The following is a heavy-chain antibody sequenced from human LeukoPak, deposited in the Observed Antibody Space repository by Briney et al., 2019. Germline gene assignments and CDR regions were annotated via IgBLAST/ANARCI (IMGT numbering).Heavy chain of an antibody. CDR2: ISAYNGNT. J-gene: IGHJ4*02. V-gene: IGHV1-18*01. D-gene: IGHD3-22*01. Sequence: ASVKVSCKASGYTFTSYGISLVRQAPGQGLEWMGWISAYNGNTNYAQKLQGRVTMTTDTSTSTAYMELRSLRSDDTAVYYCARVRDSSGYYSFDYWGQGTLVTVSS. CDR3: ARVRDSSGYYSFDY. CDR1: GYTFTSYG.